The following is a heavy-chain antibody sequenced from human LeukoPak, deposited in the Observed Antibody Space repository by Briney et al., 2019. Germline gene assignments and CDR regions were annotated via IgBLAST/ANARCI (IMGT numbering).Heavy chain of an antibody. CDR1: NVSITSSAYY. CDR3: ARWARIVVVTATLNNWFDP. V-gene: IGHV4-39*07. D-gene: IGHD2-21*02. J-gene: IGHJ5*02. CDR2: INHSGST. Sequence: SETLSLTCTVSNVSITSSAYYWAWIRQPPGKGLEWIGEINHSGSTNYNPSLKSRVTISVDTSKNQFSLKLSSVTAADTAVYYCARWARIVVVTATLNNWFDPWGQGTLVTVSS.